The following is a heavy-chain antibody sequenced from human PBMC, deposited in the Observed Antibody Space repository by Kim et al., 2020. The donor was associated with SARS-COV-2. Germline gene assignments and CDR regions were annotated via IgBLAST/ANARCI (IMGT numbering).Heavy chain of an antibody. CDR1: GGSISSSSYY. CDR2: IYYSGST. D-gene: IGHD6-19*01. J-gene: IGHJ4*02. V-gene: IGHV4-39*01. CDR3: ARHAGPAVAGTGGFDY. Sequence: SETLSLTCTVSGGSISSSSYYWGWIRQPPGKGLEWIGSIYYSGSTYYNPSLKSRVTISVDTSKNQFSLKLSSVTAADTAVYYCARHAGPAVAGTGGFDYWGQGTLVTVSS.